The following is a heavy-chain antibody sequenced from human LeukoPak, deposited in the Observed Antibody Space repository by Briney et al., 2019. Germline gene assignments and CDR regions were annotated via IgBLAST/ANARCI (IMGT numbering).Heavy chain of an antibody. CDR1: GFTFSSYA. CDR3: AKDEIFQDIVVVPAAILDY. J-gene: IGHJ4*02. V-gene: IGHV3-23*01. Sequence: PGGSLRLSCAASGFTFSSYAMSWVRQAPGKGLEWVSAISGSGGSTYYADSVKGRFTISRDNSKNTLYLQMNSLRAEDTAVYYCAKDEIFQDIVVVPAAILDYWGQGTLVTVSS. CDR2: ISGSGGST. D-gene: IGHD2-2*02.